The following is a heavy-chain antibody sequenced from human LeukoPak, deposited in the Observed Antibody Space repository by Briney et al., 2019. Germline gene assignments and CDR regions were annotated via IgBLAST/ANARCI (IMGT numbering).Heavy chain of an antibody. D-gene: IGHD3-22*01. J-gene: IGHJ4*02. CDR1: GGTFSSYA. CDR2: IIPIFGTA. Sequence: SVKVSCKASGGTFSSYAISWVRQAPGQGLEWMGGIIPIFGTANYAQKFQGRVTITTDESTSTAYMELSSLRSEDTAVYYCASSYYYDSSGYPHWWYFDYWGQGTLVTVSS. CDR3: ASSYYYDSSGYPHWWYFDY. V-gene: IGHV1-69*05.